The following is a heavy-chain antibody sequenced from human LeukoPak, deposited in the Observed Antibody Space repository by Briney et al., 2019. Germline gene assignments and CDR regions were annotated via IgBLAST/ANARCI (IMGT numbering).Heavy chain of an antibody. CDR3: ARDDALGDNALDI. CDR2: ILNDGSQE. J-gene: IGHJ3*02. D-gene: IGHD3-16*01. CDR1: GFTFSSYG. Sequence: HPGGSLRLSCAASGFTFSSYGMHWVRQAPGKGLEWVAVILNDGSQEKYADSVKGRFTISRDNSKNTLFLQMNSLRAEDKAVYYCARDDALGDNALDIWGQGTMVTVSS. V-gene: IGHV3-33*01.